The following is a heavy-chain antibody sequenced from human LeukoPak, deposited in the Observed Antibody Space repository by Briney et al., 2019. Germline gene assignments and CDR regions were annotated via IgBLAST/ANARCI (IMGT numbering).Heavy chain of an antibody. Sequence: GGSPRLSCAASGFTFDDYTMHWVRQAPGKGLEWVSLISWDGGSTYYADSVQGRFTISRDNSKSTLCLQMNSLRAEDTAVYYCAKQLGYCSDGSCYFPYWGQGTLVTVSS. D-gene: IGHD2-15*01. V-gene: IGHV3-43*01. CDR1: GFTFDDYT. CDR3: AKQLGYCSDGSCYFPY. J-gene: IGHJ4*02. CDR2: ISWDGGST.